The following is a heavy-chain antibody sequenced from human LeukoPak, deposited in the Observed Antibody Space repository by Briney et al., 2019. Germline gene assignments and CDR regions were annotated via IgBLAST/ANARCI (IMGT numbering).Heavy chain of an antibody. J-gene: IGHJ4*02. D-gene: IGHD6-6*01. V-gene: IGHV1-8*01. Sequence: ASVKVSCKASGYTFTSYDINWVRQATGQGLEWMGWMNPNSGNAGYAQKFQGRVTMTRNTSISTAYMELSSLRSEDTAVYYCARVVYSSSSLNFDYWGQGTLVTVSS. CDR3: ARVVYSSSSLNFDY. CDR1: GYTFTSYD. CDR2: MNPNSGNA.